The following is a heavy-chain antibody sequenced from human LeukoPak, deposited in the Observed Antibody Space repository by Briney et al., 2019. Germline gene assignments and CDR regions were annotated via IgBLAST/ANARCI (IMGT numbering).Heavy chain of an antibody. CDR2: INHSGST. Sequence: SETLSLTCAVYGGSISGYYWSWIRQPPGKGLEWIGEINHSGSTNYNPSLKSRVTISVDTSKNQFSLKLSSVTAADTAVYYCARGPYLTGYSLGAFDIWGQGTMVTVSS. J-gene: IGHJ3*02. CDR3: ARGPYLTGYSLGAFDI. D-gene: IGHD3-9*01. CDR1: GGSISGYY. V-gene: IGHV4-34*01.